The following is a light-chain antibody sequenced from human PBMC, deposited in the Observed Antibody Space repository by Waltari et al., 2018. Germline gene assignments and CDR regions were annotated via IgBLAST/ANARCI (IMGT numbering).Light chain of an antibody. V-gene: IGKV3-20*01. CDR1: QSGSRT. Sequence: EIVLTQSPGTLCLSPGERATLSCRASQSGSRTLAWNQHTPGQAPRLLIYDAATRATGIPDMFSGGGSGTDFSLTISRLEPEDFAVYYCQKYGTLPATFGQGTKVEIK. CDR2: DAA. J-gene: IGKJ1*01. CDR3: QKYGTLPAT.